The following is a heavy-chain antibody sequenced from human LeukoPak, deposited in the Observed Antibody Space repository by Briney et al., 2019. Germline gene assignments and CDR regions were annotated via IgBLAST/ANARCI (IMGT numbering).Heavy chain of an antibody. Sequence: SETLSLTCTVSGGSISSGGYYWSWIRQHPGKGLEWIGYIYYSGSTNYNPSLKSRVTISVDTSKNQFSLKLSSVTAADTAVYYCARVGSLWLRGFDYWGQGTLVTVSS. V-gene: IGHV4-61*08. D-gene: IGHD5-18*01. CDR3: ARVGSLWLRGFDY. CDR1: GGSISSGGYY. CDR2: IYYSGST. J-gene: IGHJ4*02.